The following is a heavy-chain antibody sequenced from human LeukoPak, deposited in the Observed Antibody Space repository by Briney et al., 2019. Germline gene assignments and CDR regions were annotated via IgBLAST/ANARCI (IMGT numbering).Heavy chain of an antibody. CDR1: GFTFSDYG. Sequence: QAGGSLRLSCAASGFTFSDYGMVWVRQAPGKGLEWVGRTRNKANSYTTEYAASVKGRFTISRDDSKNSLYLQMNSLRAEDTAVYYYARGILQLWSQIDYWGQGTLVTVSS. D-gene: IGHD5-18*01. CDR3: ARGILQLWSQIDY. J-gene: IGHJ4*02. V-gene: IGHV3-72*01. CDR2: TRNKANSYTT.